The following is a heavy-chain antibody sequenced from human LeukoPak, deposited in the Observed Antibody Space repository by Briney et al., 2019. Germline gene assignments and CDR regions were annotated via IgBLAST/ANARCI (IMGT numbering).Heavy chain of an antibody. CDR1: GCSISPYY. D-gene: IGHD6-19*01. V-gene: IGHV4-4*07. Sequence: PSETLSLTCTVSGCSISPYYWSWIRQPARKGLEWIGRIYTSGATNYNPSLSSRVTMSLDTSKNQFSLELRSVTAADTAVYYCARNREYSSGWYYFDDWGQGTLVTVSS. J-gene: IGHJ4*02. CDR3: ARNREYSSGWYYFDD. CDR2: IYTSGAT.